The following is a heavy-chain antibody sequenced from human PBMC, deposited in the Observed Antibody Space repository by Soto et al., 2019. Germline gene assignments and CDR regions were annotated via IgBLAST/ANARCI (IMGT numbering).Heavy chain of an antibody. CDR1: GFTFSSYA. CDR3: AKAYAVPAATASFDY. CDR2: ISYDANNK. Sequence: PGGSLKLSCAPSGFTFSSYAMHWVRQAPGKGLEWLAVISYDANNKYYADFVKGRFSISRDNSKNTLYLQMDSLRAEDTALYYCAKAYAVPAATASFDYWGQGTLVTVSS. D-gene: IGHD2-2*01. J-gene: IGHJ4*02. V-gene: IGHV3-30*18.